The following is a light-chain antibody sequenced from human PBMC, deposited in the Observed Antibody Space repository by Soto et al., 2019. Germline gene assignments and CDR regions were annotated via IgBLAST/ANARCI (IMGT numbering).Light chain of an antibody. CDR2: EVS. Sequence: QSALTQPPSASGSPGQAVTISCTGSDSDVGGHSHVSWYQQHPGEAPKLMIYEVSKRPSGVPDRFSGSKSGNTASLTVSGLQADDEAYYYCCSYVAGDSWVFGGGTKLTVL. CDR3: CSYVAGDSWV. J-gene: IGLJ3*02. CDR1: DSDVGGHSH. V-gene: IGLV2-8*01.